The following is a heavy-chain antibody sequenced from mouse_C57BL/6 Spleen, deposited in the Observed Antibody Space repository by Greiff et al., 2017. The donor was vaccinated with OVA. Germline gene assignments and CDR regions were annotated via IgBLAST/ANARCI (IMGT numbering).Heavy chain of an antibody. CDR1: GFSLSTFGMG. V-gene: IGHV8-8*01. D-gene: IGHD1-1*02. CDR3: ARILYGGDCFAY. CDR2: IWWDDDK. Sequence: VKLQESGPGILQPSQTLSLTCSFSGFSLSTFGMGVGWIRQPSGQGLEWLANIWWDDDKYYNPALKSWLTISKDTSKNQVFLKIANVYTADTATYYCARILYGGDCFAYWGQGTLVTVSA. J-gene: IGHJ3*01.